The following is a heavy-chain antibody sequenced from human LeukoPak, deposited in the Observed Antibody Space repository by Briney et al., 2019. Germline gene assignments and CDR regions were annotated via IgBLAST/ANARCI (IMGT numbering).Heavy chain of an antibody. CDR2: IYYNGST. J-gene: IGHJ4*02. Sequence: SETVSLTCTVSGDSISSYYWSWIRQPPEKGLEWIGFIYYNGSTNCNPSLKSRVTISVDTSKNQFSLKLSSVTAADTAVYYCARGRRYFDYWGQGTLVTVSS. CDR3: ARGRRYFDY. CDR1: GDSISSYY. V-gene: IGHV4-59*01.